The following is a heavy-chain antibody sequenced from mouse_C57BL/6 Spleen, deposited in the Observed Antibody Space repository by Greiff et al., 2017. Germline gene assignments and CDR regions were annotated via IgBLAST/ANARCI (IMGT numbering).Heavy chain of an antibody. CDR1: GYTFTSYW. CDR2: IHPNSGST. J-gene: IGHJ2*01. V-gene: IGHV1-64*01. Sequence: QVQLQQPGAELVKPGASVKLSCKASGYTFTSYWMHWVKQRPGQGLEWIGMIHPNSGSTNYNEKFKSKATLTVDKSSSTAYMQLSSLTSEDSAVYYCARGTTVVRKTSYFDYWGQGTTLTVSS. D-gene: IGHD1-1*01. CDR3: ARGTTVVRKTSYFDY.